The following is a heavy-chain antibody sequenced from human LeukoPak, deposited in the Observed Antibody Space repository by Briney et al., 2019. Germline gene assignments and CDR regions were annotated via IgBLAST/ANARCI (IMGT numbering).Heavy chain of an antibody. J-gene: IGHJ4*02. V-gene: IGHV7-4-1*02. CDR2: INTNTGDP. Sequence: ASVKVSCKVSGYTLTELSMHWVRQAPGQGLEWMGWINTNTGDPTYAQGFTGRFVFSLDTSVSTAYLQISSLKAEDTAVYYCARREDTDYWGQGTLVTVSS. CDR1: GYTLTELS. CDR3: ARREDTDY.